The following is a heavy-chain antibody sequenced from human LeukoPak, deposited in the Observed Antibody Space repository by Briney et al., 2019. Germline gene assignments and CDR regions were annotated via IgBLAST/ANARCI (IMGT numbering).Heavy chain of an antibody. CDR3: ARRGGVDI. CDR1: GYSFTRYW. Sequence: GESLKISCKGSGYSFTRYWVAWVRQMPGKGLEWMGIIYPGDSDTRYNPSFQGQVTISADKSINSAYLQWSSLKASDTAMYYCARRGGVDIWGQGTMVTVSS. CDR2: IYPGDSDT. J-gene: IGHJ3*02. V-gene: IGHV5-51*01. D-gene: IGHD2-15*01.